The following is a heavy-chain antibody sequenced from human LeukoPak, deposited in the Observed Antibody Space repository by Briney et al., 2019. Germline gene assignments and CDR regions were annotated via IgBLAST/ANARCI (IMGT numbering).Heavy chain of an antibody. V-gene: IGHV4-59*01. CDR1: GGSISSYY. CDR3: ARAGTTGKFDY. D-gene: IGHD1-1*01. CDR2: IYYRGST. Sequence: SETLSLTCTVSGGSISSYYWSWIRQPPEKGLEWIGYIYYRGSTNYNPSLKSRVTISVDTSKNQFSLKLSSVTAADTAVYYCARAGTTGKFDYWGQGTLVTASS. J-gene: IGHJ4*02.